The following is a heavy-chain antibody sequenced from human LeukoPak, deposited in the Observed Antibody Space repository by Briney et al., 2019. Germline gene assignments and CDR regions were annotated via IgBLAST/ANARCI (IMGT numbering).Heavy chain of an antibody. J-gene: IGHJ5*01. CDR2: IGGSGDST. CDR3: AKLPTGYPNWFDS. CDR1: GFTFSSSV. Sequence: GGSLRLSCAASGFTFSSSVMGWVRQAPVKGLEWVSAIGGSGDSTYYADSVTGRFTISRDNSKNTLYLQMNSLRAEDTALYYCAKLPTGYPNWFDSWGQGTLVTVSS. D-gene: IGHD3-9*01. V-gene: IGHV3-23*01.